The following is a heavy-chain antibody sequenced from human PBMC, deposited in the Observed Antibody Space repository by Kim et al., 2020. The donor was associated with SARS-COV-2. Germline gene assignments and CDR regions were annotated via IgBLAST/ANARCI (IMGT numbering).Heavy chain of an antibody. J-gene: IGHJ5*02. Sequence: SVKVSCKASGGTFSSYAISWVRQAPGQGLEWMGGIIPIFGTANYAQKFQGRVTITADESTSTAYMELSSLRSEDTAVYYCARRDSIAAAGYGNWFDPWGQGTLVTVSS. CDR2: IIPIFGTA. CDR1: GGTFSSYA. V-gene: IGHV1-69*13. D-gene: IGHD6-13*01. CDR3: ARRDSIAAAGYGNWFDP.